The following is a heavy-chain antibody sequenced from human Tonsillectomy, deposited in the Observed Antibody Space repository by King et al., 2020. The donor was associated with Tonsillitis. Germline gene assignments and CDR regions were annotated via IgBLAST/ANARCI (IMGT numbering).Heavy chain of an antibody. D-gene: IGHD3-16*01. CDR3: AREGEGDATTRDYYNGGDV. J-gene: IGHJ6*02. Sequence: VQLVESGGGLVKPGGSLRLSCAASGFTFSSYSMNWVRQAPGKGLEWVSSISSSSSYIYYADSVKGRFTISRDNAKNSLYLQMNSLRAEDTAVYYCAREGEGDATTRDYYNGGDVWGQGTTVTVSS. CDR1: GFTFSSYS. CDR2: ISSSSSYI. V-gene: IGHV3-21*01.